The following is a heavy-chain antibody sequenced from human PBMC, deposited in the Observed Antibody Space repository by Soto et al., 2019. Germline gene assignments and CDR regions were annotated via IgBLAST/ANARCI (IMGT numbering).Heavy chain of an antibody. CDR3: AKLLSYVDTAIVNDAFDI. V-gene: IGHV3-30*18. Sequence: QVQLVESGGGVVQPGRSLRLSCAASGFTFSSYGMHWVHQAPGKGLEWVAVISYDGSNKYYADSVKGRFTISRDNSKNTLYLQMNCLRAEDTAVYYCAKLLSYVDTAIVNDAFDIWGQGRMVTVSS. CDR2: ISYDGSNK. J-gene: IGHJ3*02. D-gene: IGHD5-18*01. CDR1: GFTFSSYG.